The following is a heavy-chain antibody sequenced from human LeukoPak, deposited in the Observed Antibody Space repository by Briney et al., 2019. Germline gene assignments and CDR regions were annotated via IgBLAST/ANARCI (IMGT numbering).Heavy chain of an antibody. V-gene: IGHV1-18*01. D-gene: IGHD6-19*01. Sequence: ASVKVSCKASGYTFTSYGISWVRQAPGQGLEWMGWISAYNGNTNYAQKLQGRATMTTDTSTSTAYVELRSLRSDDTAVYYCAVTLRGYSSGWYQDLYDYWGQGTLVTVSS. CDR3: AVTLRGYSSGWYQDLYDY. CDR2: ISAYNGNT. J-gene: IGHJ4*02. CDR1: GYTFTSYG.